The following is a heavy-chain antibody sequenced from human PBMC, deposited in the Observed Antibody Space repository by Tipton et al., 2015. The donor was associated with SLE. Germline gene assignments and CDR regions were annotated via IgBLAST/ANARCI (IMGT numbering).Heavy chain of an antibody. CDR3: ARVWAGLREGPLDY. CDR2: INPSGGST. Sequence: QVQLVESGAEVKSPGASANISCKAAGYTFRNYYIQWVRQAPGQGLEWMGVINPSGGSTSYAQKFQGRVTMTRDTSTNTVYMELSSLKSDDTALYYCARVWAGLREGPLDYWGQGTLVTISP. D-gene: IGHD1-26*01. CDR1: GYTFRNYY. V-gene: IGHV1-46*01. J-gene: IGHJ4*02.